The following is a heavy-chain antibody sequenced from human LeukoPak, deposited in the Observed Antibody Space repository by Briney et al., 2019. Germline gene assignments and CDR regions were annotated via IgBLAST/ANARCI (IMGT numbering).Heavy chain of an antibody. Sequence: SETLSLTCTVSGGSISSYCWSWIRQPPGKGLEWIGYVYNSGSPTYKPSLKSRVTISVDTSKNQFSLRLSSVTAADTAVYYCARQSDYGSGSYYFFDYWGQGTLVTVSS. CDR1: GGSISSYC. CDR3: ARQSDYGSGSYYFFDY. V-gene: IGHV4-59*08. CDR2: VYNSGSP. J-gene: IGHJ4*02. D-gene: IGHD3-10*01.